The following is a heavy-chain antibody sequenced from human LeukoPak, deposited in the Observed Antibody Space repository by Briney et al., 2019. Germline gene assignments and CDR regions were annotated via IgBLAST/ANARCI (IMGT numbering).Heavy chain of an antibody. J-gene: IGHJ4*02. Sequence: SETLSLTCAVYGGSFSGYFWNWIRQPPGKGLEWLGEINGSGSTNYNSSLNSRVIISVDTSKNQFSLKLRSVTAADTAVYYCARTNSPQRSRPFGYWGQGSLVTVSS. V-gene: IGHV4-34*01. CDR1: GGSFSGYF. CDR3: ARTNSPQRSRPFGY. D-gene: IGHD4-23*01. CDR2: INGSGST.